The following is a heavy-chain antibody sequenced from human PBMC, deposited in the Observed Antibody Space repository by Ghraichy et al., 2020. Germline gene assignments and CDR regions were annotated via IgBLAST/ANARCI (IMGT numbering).Heavy chain of an antibody. CDR2: ISSGSTYI. CDR3: ARVEGYFYDSGGSSLHYYRMDV. CDR1: GFKISTYD. V-gene: IGHV3-21*06. Sequence: GGSLRLSCAASGFKISTYDMNWVRQAPGKGLEWVSSISSGSTYISYSDSVKGRFTISRENAQNSLFLDVDRLRDEDTAVYYCARVEGYFYDSGGSSLHYYRMDVWGQGTTVIVSS. D-gene: IGHD3-22*01. J-gene: IGHJ6*02.